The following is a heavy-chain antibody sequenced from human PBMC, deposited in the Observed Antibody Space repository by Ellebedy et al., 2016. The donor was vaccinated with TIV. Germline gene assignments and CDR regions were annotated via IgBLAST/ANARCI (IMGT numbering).Heavy chain of an antibody. V-gene: IGHV1-46*01. CDR3: ARALGSSGPQGY. CDR1: GYTFINYS. D-gene: IGHD6-19*01. CDR2: INPGGGTT. Sequence: AASVKVSCKASGYTFINYSVHWVRQPPGQGLEWMGLINPGGGTTSYAQTFQGRVTMTRDTSTSTVYMELSSLRSEDTAVYYCARALGSSGPQGYWGQGTLVTVSS. J-gene: IGHJ4*02.